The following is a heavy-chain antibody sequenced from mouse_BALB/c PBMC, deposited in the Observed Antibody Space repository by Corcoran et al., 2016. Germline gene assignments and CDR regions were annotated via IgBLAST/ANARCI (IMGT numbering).Heavy chain of an antibody. Sequence: EVQLQQSGAELVKPGASVKLSCTASGFNIKDTYMHWVKQRPEQGLEWIGRIDPANGNTKYDPKFQGKATITADTSSNTAYLQLSILTSEDTAVYYCACSDGYYLYYFDYWGQGTTLTVSS. V-gene: IGHV14-3*02. D-gene: IGHD2-3*01. CDR2: IDPANGNT. CDR3: ACSDGYYLYYFDY. CDR1: GFNIKDTY. J-gene: IGHJ2*01.